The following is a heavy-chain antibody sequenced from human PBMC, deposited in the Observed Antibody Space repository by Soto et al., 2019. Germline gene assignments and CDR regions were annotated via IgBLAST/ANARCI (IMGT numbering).Heavy chain of an antibody. V-gene: IGHV1-18*01. J-gene: IGHJ6*02. Sequence: APGKGSCKAFGFTFNSYGINWGRQAPGQGAEGIGWISTYNGNTNSAQKFQGRVTMTTDTSTSTAYMELRSLRSDDTAVYYCARWIPPPRGEHYYYYYYGMDVWGQGTTVTVYS. CDR1: GFTFNSYG. CDR2: ISTYNGNT. CDR3: ARWIPPPRGEHYYYYYYGMDV. D-gene: IGHD3-16*01.